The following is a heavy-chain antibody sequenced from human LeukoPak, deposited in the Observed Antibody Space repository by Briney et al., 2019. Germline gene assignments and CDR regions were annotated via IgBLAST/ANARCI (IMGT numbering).Heavy chain of an antibody. CDR1: GFTFSNYA. CDR2: IGGSGAYG. D-gene: IGHD3-10*01. V-gene: IGHV3-23*01. Sequence: GGSLRLSCAAFGFTFSNYAMGWVPQAPGKGLEWVSTIGGSGAYGFYADSVKGRFTISRDHAKNSLYLQMNSLRAEDTAVYYCARGSYYGQNDYWGQGTLVTVSS. J-gene: IGHJ4*02. CDR3: ARGSYYGQNDY.